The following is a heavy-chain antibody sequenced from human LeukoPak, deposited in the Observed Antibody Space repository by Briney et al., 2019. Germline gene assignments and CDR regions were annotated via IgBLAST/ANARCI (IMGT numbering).Heavy chain of an antibody. CDR1: GFTFSSYW. J-gene: IGHJ5*02. D-gene: IGHD2-8*01. Sequence: GGSLRLSCAASGFTFSSYWMSWVRQAPGKGLEWVANIKEDGSEKYYVDSVKGRFTISRDNAKNSVSLQMNSLRAEDTAVYYCARIYLKMASASWGQGTLVTVSS. CDR3: ARIYLKMASAS. CDR2: IKEDGSEK. V-gene: IGHV3-7*01.